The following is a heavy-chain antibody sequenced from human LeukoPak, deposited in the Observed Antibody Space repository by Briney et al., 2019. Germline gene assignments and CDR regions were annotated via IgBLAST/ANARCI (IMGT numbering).Heavy chain of an antibody. J-gene: IGHJ4*02. CDR2: ISAYNGNT. CDR1: GYTFSSYG. CDR3: ARDQAATNTQVRFCLD. V-gene: IGHV1-18*01. D-gene: IGHD3-9*01. Sequence: ASLKVSCKASGYTFSSYGISWVRQAPGQGLEWMGWISAYNGNTNFAQEFQGRVTMTTDTSTSTASMELRSLRSDDTAVYYCARDQAATNTQVRFCLDWGQGTLVTVSP.